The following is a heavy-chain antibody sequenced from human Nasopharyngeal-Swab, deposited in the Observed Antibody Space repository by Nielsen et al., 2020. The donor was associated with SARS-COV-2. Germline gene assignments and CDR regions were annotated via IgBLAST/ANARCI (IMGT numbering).Heavy chain of an antibody. CDR2: IYPGDSDT. Sequence: KVSCKGSGYSFTSYWIGWVRQMPGKGLEWMGIIYPGDSDTRYSPSFQGQVTISADKSISTAYLQWSSLKASDTAMYYCARYGRYSSSWKGWFDPWGQGTLVTVSS. CDR1: GYSFTSYW. J-gene: IGHJ5*02. D-gene: IGHD6-13*01. CDR3: ARYGRYSSSWKGWFDP. V-gene: IGHV5-51*01.